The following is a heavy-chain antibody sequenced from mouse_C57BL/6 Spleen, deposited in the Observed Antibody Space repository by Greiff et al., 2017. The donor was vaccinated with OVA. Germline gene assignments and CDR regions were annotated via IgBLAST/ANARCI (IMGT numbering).Heavy chain of an antibody. D-gene: IGHD2-4*01. CDR2: IFPGSGST. CDR3: ASWSYDYDGFAY. Sequence: QVQLQQSGPELVRPGASVKISCKAPGYTFTSHWMQWVRQRPGQGLEWIGEIFPGSGSTYYNEKFKGKATLTVDTSSSTAYMQLSSLTAEDSAVYVCASWSYDYDGFAYWGQGTLVTVSA. J-gene: IGHJ3*01. CDR1: GYTFTSHW. V-gene: IGHV1-56*01.